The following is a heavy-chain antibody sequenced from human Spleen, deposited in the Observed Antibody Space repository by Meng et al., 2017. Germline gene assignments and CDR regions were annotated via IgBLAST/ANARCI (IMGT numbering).Heavy chain of an antibody. J-gene: IGHJ6*02. V-gene: IGHV1-2*06. Sequence: ASVKVSCKASGYTFTGYYMHWVRQAPGQGLEWMGRINPNSGDTNFAQKFQGRVTMTRDTSISTAYMELSRLRSDDTAVFFCASFFDAMGSGMYVWGQGTTVTVSS. CDR3: ASFFDAMGSGMYV. D-gene: IGHD2-2*01. CDR2: INPNSGDT. CDR1: GYTFTGYY.